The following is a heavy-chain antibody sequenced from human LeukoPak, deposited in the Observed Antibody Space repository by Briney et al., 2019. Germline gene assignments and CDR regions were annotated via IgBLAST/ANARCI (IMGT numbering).Heavy chain of an antibody. V-gene: IGHV4-61*02. J-gene: IGHJ5*02. D-gene: IGHD3-3*01. CDR1: GGSISSGSYY. CDR3: ARDEITIFGVERDGNWFDP. Sequence: PSETLSLTCTVSGGSISSGSYYWSWIRQPAGRGLEWIGRIYTSGSTNYNPSLKSRVTISVDTSKNQFSLKLSSVTAADTAVYYCARDEITIFGVERDGNWFDPWGQGTLVTVSS. CDR2: IYTSGST.